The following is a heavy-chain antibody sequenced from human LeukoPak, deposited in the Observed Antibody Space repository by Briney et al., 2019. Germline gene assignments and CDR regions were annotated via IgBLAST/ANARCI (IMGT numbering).Heavy chain of an antibody. J-gene: IGHJ4*02. Sequence: GASVKVSSKASGYTFSHYNINWVRQAPGQGPEWMGWISVDGGNTEYAQNLQGRVSMTADTSTNTIYLELRSLTSDDTGVYYCARDSPPTHWGQGSLVIVSS. V-gene: IGHV1-18*01. CDR1: GYTFSHYN. D-gene: IGHD4-17*01. CDR2: ISVDGGNT. CDR3: ARDSPPTH.